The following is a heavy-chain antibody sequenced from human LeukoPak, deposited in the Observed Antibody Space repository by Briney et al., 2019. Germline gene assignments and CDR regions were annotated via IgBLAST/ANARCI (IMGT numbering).Heavy chain of an antibody. V-gene: IGHV1-24*01. J-gene: IGHJ4*02. Sequence: ASVKVSCKVSGYTLTELSMHWVRQAPGKGLEWMGGFDPEDGETIYAQKFQGRVTMTEDTSTDTAYMELSSLRSEDTAVYYCATDITIFGVAALDYWGQGTLVTVSS. CDR1: GYTLTELS. CDR3: ATDITIFGVAALDY. CDR2: FDPEDGET. D-gene: IGHD3-3*01.